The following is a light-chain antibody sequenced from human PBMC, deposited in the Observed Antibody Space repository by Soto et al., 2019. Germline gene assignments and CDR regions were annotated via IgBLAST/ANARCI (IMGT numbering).Light chain of an antibody. J-gene: IGLJ2*01. CDR3: CSYAGTNKLV. Sequence: QSALTQPASVSGSPGQSITISCTGTSSDVGSYNLVSWYQQYPGKAPKLMIYEGSKRPSGVSNRFSGSKSGKTASLTISGLQADDEADYYCCSYAGTNKLVFGGGTKLTVL. V-gene: IGLV2-23*01. CDR2: EGS. CDR1: SSDVGSYNL.